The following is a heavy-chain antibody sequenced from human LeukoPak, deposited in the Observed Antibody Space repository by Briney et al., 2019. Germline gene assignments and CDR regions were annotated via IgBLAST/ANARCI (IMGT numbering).Heavy chain of an antibody. V-gene: IGHV6-1*01. CDR3: ARSESIRHAPTGFQH. CDR2: TYYRSKWYS. D-gene: IGHD6-6*01. CDR1: GDSVSSGSAA. J-gene: IGHJ1*01. Sequence: SQTLSLTCAISGDSVSSGSAAWNWIRQSPSRGLEWLGRTYYRSKWYSDYTVSMKGRITVNPDTSKNQFSLQLNSVTPEDTAVYYCARSESIRHAPTGFQHWGQGTLVTVSS.